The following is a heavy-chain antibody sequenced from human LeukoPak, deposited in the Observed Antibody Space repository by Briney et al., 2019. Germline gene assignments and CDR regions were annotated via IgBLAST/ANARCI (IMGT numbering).Heavy chain of an antibody. CDR3: AGRGDIVVVPAASPRSYGMDV. Sequence: PSETLSLTCAVYGGSFSGYYWSWIRQPPGKGLEWIGEINHSGSTNYNPSLKSRVTISVDTSKNQFSLKLSSVTAADTAVYYCAGRGDIVVVPAASPRSYGMDVWGQGTTVTVSS. V-gene: IGHV4-34*01. CDR2: INHSGST. J-gene: IGHJ6*02. D-gene: IGHD2-2*01. CDR1: GGSFSGYY.